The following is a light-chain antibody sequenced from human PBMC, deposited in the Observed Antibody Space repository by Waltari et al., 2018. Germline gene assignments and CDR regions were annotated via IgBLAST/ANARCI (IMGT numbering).Light chain of an antibody. CDR1: QGNTWS. J-gene: IGKJ4*01. V-gene: IGKV1-NL1*01. CDR2: AAS. CDR3: QQYDETTPLT. Sequence: CRASQGNTWSFARYQQEPGKAPKLLLYAASRLETGVPSRFSGSGSGTDFTLTITGLHSEDFGTYFCQQYDETTPLTFGGGTKVEIK.